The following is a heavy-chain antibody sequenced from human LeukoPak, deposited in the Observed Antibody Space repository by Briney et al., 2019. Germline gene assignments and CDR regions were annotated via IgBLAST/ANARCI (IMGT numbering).Heavy chain of an antibody. Sequence: PGGSLRLSCAASEFTFSSYDMHWGRQAPGRGLEWVAVISYDGGNKYYADSVKGRFTISRDNSKNTLYLQMNSLRAEDTALYYCARDVRYSSIWTDAFDIWGQGTLVTVSS. CDR3: ARDVRYSSIWTDAFDI. CDR2: ISYDGGNK. J-gene: IGHJ3*02. V-gene: IGHV3-30-3*01. D-gene: IGHD6-13*01. CDR1: EFTFSSYD.